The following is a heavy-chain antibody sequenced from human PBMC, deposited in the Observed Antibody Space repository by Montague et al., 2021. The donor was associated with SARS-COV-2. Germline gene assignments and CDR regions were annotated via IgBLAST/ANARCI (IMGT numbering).Heavy chain of an antibody. D-gene: IGHD6-19*01. V-gene: IGHV3-21*01. J-gene: IGHJ4*02. CDR2: ISSSRRYI. Sequence: SRRLSCAASGFTTSGYGMNWVRQAPGKGLEWVSSISSSRRYIYYADSVKGRFTISRDDAKNSLYLQMNSLRAEDTAVYYCSSSTGGTGWLVLWGQGTLVTVSS. CDR3: SSSTGGTGWLVL. CDR1: GFTTSGYG.